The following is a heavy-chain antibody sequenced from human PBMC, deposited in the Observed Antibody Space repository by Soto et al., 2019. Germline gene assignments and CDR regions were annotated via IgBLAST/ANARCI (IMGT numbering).Heavy chain of an antibody. CDR2: IIPILGIA. J-gene: IGHJ5*02. CDR1: GGTFSSYT. V-gene: IGHV1-69*02. D-gene: IGHD5-18*01. Sequence: QVQLVQSGAEVKKPGSSVKVSCKASGGTFSSYTISWVRQAPGQGLEWMGRIIPILGIANYAQKFQGRVTITADKSTSTAYMVLSSLRSEDTAVYYCATVDTAMPRGWFDPWGQGTLVTVSS. CDR3: ATVDTAMPRGWFDP.